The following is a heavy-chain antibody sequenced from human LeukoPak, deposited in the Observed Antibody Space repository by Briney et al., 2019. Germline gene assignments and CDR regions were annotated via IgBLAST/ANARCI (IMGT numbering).Heavy chain of an antibody. V-gene: IGHV3-33*01. J-gene: IGHJ4*02. D-gene: IGHD6-13*01. CDR3: AGSSSSWSVGYFDY. CDR1: GFTFSSYG. Sequence: PGGSLRLSCAASGFTFSSYGMHWVRQAPGKGLEWVAVIWYDGSNKYYADSVKGRFTISRDNSKNTLYLQMNSLRAEDTAVYYCAGSSSSWSVGYFDYWGQGTLVTVSS. CDR2: IWYDGSNK.